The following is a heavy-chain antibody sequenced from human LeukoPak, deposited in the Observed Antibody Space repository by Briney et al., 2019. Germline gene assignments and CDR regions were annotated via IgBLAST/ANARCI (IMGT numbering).Heavy chain of an antibody. D-gene: IGHD5/OR15-5a*01. CDR1: GFTFSEYY. Sequence: GGSLRLSCAASGFTFSEYYMSWLRQAPGKGLEWISYISFSDNTIYYADSVKGRFTIYRDNAKNSLYLQMNSLRAEDTATYYCARVSFYDAIDVWGQGTMVAVSS. V-gene: IGHV3-11*01. CDR3: ARVSFYDAIDV. CDR2: ISFSDNTI. J-gene: IGHJ3*01.